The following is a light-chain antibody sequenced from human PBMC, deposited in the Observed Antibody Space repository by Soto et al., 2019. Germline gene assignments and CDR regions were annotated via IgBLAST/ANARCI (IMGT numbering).Light chain of an antibody. J-gene: IGKJ4*01. CDR3: QQYGSSQLT. CDR2: GAS. V-gene: IGKV3-20*01. Sequence: EIVLTQSPGTLSLSPGERATLSCRASQSVSSSYLAWYQQKPGQAPRLLIYGASSRATGIPDRLSGSGSGTDFTLTISRLEPEDFAVYYCQQYGSSQLTFGGGTKVESK. CDR1: QSVSSSY.